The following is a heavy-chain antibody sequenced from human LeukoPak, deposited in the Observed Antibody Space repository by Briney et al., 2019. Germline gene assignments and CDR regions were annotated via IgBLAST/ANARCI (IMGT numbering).Heavy chain of an antibody. Sequence: WVRQPPGKGLEWIGSIYYSGSTYYNPSLKSRVTISVDTSKNQFSLKLSSVTAADTAVYYCARSGSYRLKLDYWGQGTLVTVSS. D-gene: IGHD1-26*01. CDR3: ARSGSYRLKLDY. V-gene: IGHV4-39*07. J-gene: IGHJ4*02. CDR2: IYYSGST.